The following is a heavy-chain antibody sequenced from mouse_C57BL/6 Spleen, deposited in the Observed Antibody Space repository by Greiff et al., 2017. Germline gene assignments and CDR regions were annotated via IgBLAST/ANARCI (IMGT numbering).Heavy chain of an antibody. CDR2: IYPGDGDT. J-gene: IGHJ2*01. V-gene: IGHV1-82*01. Sequence: VQLQESGPELVKPGASVKISCKASGYAFSSSWMNWVKQRPGKGLEWIGRIYPGDGDTNYNGKFKGKATLTADKSSSTAYMQLSSLTSEDSAVYFCARGGYYGSSLYYFDYWGQGTTLTVSS. D-gene: IGHD1-1*01. CDR1: GYAFSSSW. CDR3: ARGGYYGSSLYYFDY.